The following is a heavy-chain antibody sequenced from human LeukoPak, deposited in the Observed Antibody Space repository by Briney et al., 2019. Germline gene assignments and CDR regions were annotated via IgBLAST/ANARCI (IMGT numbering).Heavy chain of an antibody. V-gene: IGHV4-59*11. CDR1: GASISSHY. CDR2: IYYSGST. CDR3: TRGSIAYYYMDV. Sequence: PSETLSLTCTVSGASISSHYWSWIRQPPGKGLEWIGYIYYSGSTNYNPSLKSRVTISVDTSKNQFSLKLSSVTAADTAVYYCTRGSIAYYYMDVWGKGTTVTISS. J-gene: IGHJ6*03. D-gene: IGHD3-22*01.